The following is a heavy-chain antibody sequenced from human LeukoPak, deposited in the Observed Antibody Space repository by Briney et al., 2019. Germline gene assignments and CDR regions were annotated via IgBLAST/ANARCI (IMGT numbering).Heavy chain of an antibody. CDR1: GFTFSSYN. Sequence: PGGSLRLSCAASGFTFSSYNMNWVRQAPGKGLEWVSSISSSSSYIYYADSVKGRFTISRDNAKNSLYLQMNSLRAEDTAVYYCAGGYSSSYGVDYWGQGTLVTVSS. V-gene: IGHV3-21*01. J-gene: IGHJ4*02. D-gene: IGHD6-13*01. CDR2: ISSSSSYI. CDR3: AGGYSSSYGVDY.